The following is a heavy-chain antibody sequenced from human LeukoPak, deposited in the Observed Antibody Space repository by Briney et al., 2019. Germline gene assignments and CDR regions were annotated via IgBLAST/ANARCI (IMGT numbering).Heavy chain of an antibody. V-gene: IGHV3-33*06. CDR2: IGYDGSNK. Sequence: GGSLRLSCAASGFTFSDYAMHWVRRAPGKGLEWVAVIGYDGSNKYDADSVKGRFTISRDNSKNTLYLQMNSLRAEDTAVYYRAKNEWLADFDYWGQGTQVTVSS. D-gene: IGHD6-19*01. CDR3: AKNEWLADFDY. CDR1: GFTFSDYA. J-gene: IGHJ4*02.